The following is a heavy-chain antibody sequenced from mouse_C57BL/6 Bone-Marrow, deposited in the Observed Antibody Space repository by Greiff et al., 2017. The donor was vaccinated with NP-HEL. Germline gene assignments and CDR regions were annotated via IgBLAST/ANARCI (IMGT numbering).Heavy chain of an antibody. CDR1: GFTFSSYA. Sequence: EVKVEESGGGLVKPGGSLKLSCAASGFTFSSYAMSWVRQTPEKRLEWVATISDGGSYTYYPDNVKGRFTISRDNAKNNLYLQMSHLKSEDTAMYYCARDPSRGAYWGQGTLVTVSA. V-gene: IGHV5-4*01. J-gene: IGHJ3*01. D-gene: IGHD3-3*01. CDR2: ISDGGSYT. CDR3: ARDPSRGAY.